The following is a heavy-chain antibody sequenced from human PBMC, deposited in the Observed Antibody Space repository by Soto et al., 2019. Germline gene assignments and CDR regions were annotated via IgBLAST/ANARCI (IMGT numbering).Heavy chain of an antibody. CDR1: GFTFSSYA. CDR2: ISGSGGST. J-gene: IGHJ4*02. CDR3: AKDGKDSSSLYYFDY. Sequence: PGGSLRLSCAASGFTFSSYAMSWVRQAPGKGLEWVSAISGSGGSTYYADSVKGRFTISRDNSKNTLYLQMNSLRAEDTAVYYCAKDGKDSSSLYYFDYWGQGTLVTVSS. D-gene: IGHD6-13*01. V-gene: IGHV3-23*01.